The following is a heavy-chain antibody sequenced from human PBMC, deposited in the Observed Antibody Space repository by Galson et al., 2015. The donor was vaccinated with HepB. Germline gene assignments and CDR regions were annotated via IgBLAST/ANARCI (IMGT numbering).Heavy chain of an antibody. CDR2: IRYDGSNK. D-gene: IGHD3-10*01. V-gene: IGHV3-30*02. CDR3: AKDRAELLWFGELSFDY. CDR1: GFTFSSYG. Sequence: SLRLSCAASGFTFSSYGMHWVRQAPGKGLEWVAFIRYDGSNKYYADSVKGRFTISRDNSKNTLYLQMNSLRAEDTAVYYCAKDRAELLWFGELSFDYWGQGTLVTVSS. J-gene: IGHJ4*02.